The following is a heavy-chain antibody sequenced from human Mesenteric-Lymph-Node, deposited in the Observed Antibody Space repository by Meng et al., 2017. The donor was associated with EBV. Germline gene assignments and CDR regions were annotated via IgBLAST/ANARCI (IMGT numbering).Heavy chain of an antibody. Sequence: QVPLGQSGTEVKKPGAPVKVSCQASGYTFTDYGFTWVRQAPGQGLEWMGWISPYNGHTNYPQKFQDRVTMTTDISTSTAYMELRSLRSDDTAVYYCARDGLRFFHSGTYAGGYWGQGTLVTVSS. CDR2: ISPYNGHT. CDR1: GYTFTDYG. V-gene: IGHV1-18*01. D-gene: IGHD3-10*01. CDR3: ARDGLRFFHSGTYAGGY. J-gene: IGHJ4*02.